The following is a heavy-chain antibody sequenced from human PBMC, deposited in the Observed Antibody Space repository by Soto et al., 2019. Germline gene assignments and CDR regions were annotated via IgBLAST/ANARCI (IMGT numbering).Heavy chain of an antibody. CDR1: GFTFSSYG. J-gene: IGHJ5*02. CDR2: IWYDGSNK. D-gene: IGHD2-8*02. CDR3: ARHSGCRESYPVWCNRFDP. Sequence: QVQLVESGGGVVQPGRSLRLSCAASGFTFSSYGMHWVRQAPGKGLEWVAVIWYDGSNKYYADSVKGRFTISRDNSKNTLFLQMNSLRAEHTAVYYCARHSGCRESYPVWCNRFDPWGQGTLVTVSS. V-gene: IGHV3-33*01.